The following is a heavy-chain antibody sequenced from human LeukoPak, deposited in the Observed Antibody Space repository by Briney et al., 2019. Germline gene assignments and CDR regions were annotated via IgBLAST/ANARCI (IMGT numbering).Heavy chain of an antibody. Sequence: GGSLRLSCATSGFTFMNYAMSWVRQAPGKGLEWVSGISGSGGSTYYADSLKGRFTISRDNPKNTLFLQMNSLRAEDTAVYYCATSRFYYYPYYWGQGTLVTVSS. CDR3: ATSRFYYYPYY. J-gene: IGHJ4*02. CDR1: GFTFMNYA. CDR2: ISGSGGST. V-gene: IGHV3-23*01. D-gene: IGHD3-10*01.